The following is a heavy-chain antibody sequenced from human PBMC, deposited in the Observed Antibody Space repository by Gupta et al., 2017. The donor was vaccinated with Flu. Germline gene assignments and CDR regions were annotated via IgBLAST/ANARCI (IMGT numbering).Heavy chain of an antibody. CDR2: INHSGST. D-gene: IGHD6-19*01. CDR3: ARDLYSSGWYGGEVY. J-gene: IGHJ4*02. Sequence: QVQLQQWGAGLLKPSETLSLTCAVYGGSFSGYYWSWIRQPPGKGLEWIGEINHSGSTNYNPSLKSRVTISVDTSKNQFSLKLSSVTAADTAVYYCARDLYSSGWYGGEVYWGQGTLVTVSS. V-gene: IGHV4-34*01. CDR1: GGSFSGYY.